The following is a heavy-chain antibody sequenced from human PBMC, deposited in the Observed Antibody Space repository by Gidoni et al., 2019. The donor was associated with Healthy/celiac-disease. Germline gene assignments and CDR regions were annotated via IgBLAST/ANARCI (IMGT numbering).Heavy chain of an antibody. CDR1: GGSVHSSSYH. D-gene: IGHD3-16*01. Sequence: QLQLQESGPGVVKPSETLSLPCTVSGGSVHSSSYHWGWLRQPPGKGLQWIGCIYYSGSTYYNPSLKSRVTISVDTSKNQFSLKLSSVTAADTAVYDCASPFGQLGFDAFDIWGQGTMVTVSS. J-gene: IGHJ3*02. CDR2: IYYSGST. V-gene: IGHV4-39*01. CDR3: ASPFGQLGFDAFDI.